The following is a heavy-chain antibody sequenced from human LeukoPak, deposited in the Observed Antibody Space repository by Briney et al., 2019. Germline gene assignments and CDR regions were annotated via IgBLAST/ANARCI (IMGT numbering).Heavy chain of an antibody. CDR2: IYSGDST. CDR3: ARGGPTPPSIHSSGWYSPSWFDP. Sequence: GGSLRLSCRASGFTVSSNYMSWVRQAPGKGLEWVSVIYSGDSTYYADSVKGRFTISRDNSKNTLYLQLNSLRAEDTAVYYCARGGPTPPSIHSSGWYSPSWFDPWGQGTLVTVSS. J-gene: IGHJ5*02. CDR1: GFTVSSNY. D-gene: IGHD6-19*01. V-gene: IGHV3-66*01.